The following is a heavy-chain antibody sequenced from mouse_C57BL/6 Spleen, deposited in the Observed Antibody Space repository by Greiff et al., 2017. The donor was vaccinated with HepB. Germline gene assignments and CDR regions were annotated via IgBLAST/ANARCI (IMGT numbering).Heavy chain of an antibody. J-gene: IGHJ3*01. V-gene: IGHV2-2*01. CDR2: IWSGGST. D-gene: IGHD1-1*01. CDR3: ARNDYYGSLAY. Sequence: QVHVKQSGPGLVQPSQSLSITCTVSGFSLTSYGVHWVRQSPGKGLEWLGVIWSGGSTDYNAAFISRLSISKDNSKSQVFFKMNSLQADDTAIYYCARNDYYGSLAYWGQGTLVTVSA. CDR1: GFSLTSYG.